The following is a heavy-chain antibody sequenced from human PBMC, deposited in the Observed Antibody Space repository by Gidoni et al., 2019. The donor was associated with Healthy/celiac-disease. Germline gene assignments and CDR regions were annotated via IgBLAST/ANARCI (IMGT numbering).Heavy chain of an antibody. Sequence: EVQLVASGGGLVKPGGSLRLSCAASGFPFSNAWMSWVRQAPGKGLEWVGRIKSKTDGGTTDYAAPVKGRFTISRDDSKNTLYLQINSLKTEDTAVYYCTTGDGYSGYDSDYWGQGTLVTVSS. V-gene: IGHV3-15*01. CDR1: GFPFSNAW. CDR3: TTGDGYSGYDSDY. J-gene: IGHJ4*02. CDR2: IKSKTDGGTT. D-gene: IGHD5-12*01.